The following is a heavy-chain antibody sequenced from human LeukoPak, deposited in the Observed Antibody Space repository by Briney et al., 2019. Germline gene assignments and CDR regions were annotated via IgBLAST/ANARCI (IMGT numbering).Heavy chain of an antibody. CDR2: IYYSGST. Sequence: SETLSLTCTVSGVSISSSSYYWGWIRQPPGKGLEWIGSIYYSGSTYYNPSLKSRVTISVDTSKNQFSLKLSSVTAADTAVYYCARHNSGSWRSFDPWGQGTLVTVSS. D-gene: IGHD1-26*01. CDR3: ARHNSGSWRSFDP. CDR1: GVSISSSSYY. V-gene: IGHV4-39*01. J-gene: IGHJ5*02.